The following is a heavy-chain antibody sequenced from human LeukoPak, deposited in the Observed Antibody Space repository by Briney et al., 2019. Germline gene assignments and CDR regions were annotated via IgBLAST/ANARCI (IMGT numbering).Heavy chain of an antibody. CDR2: IYYSGST. J-gene: IGHJ3*02. D-gene: IGHD3-3*01. Sequence: SETLSLTCTVSGGSISSSSYYWGWIRQPPGKGLEWIGSIYYSGSTYYNPSLKSRVTISVDTFKNQFSLKLSSVTAADTAVYYCASSPSTIFGVVIYLAFDIWGQGTMVTVSS. CDR1: GGSISSSSYY. V-gene: IGHV4-39*01. CDR3: ASSPSTIFGVVIYLAFDI.